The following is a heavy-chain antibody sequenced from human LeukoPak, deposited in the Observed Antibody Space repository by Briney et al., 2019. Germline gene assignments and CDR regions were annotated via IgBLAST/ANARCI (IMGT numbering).Heavy chain of an antibody. D-gene: IGHD3-16*01. CDR2: IYSGGST. CDR3: ARTYGGPTYYFDY. CDR1: GFTVSSNY. Sequence: PGGSLRLSCAASGFTVSSNYMSWVRQAPGKGLEWVSVIYSGGSTYYADSVKGRFTISRDNSKNTLYLQMNSLRAEDTAVYYCARTYGGPTYYFDYWGQGTLVTVSS. J-gene: IGHJ4*02. V-gene: IGHV3-66*01.